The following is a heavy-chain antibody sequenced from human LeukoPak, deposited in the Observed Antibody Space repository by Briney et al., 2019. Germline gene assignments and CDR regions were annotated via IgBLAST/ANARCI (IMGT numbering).Heavy chain of an antibody. CDR3: ARDRADSSGYYYRFHY. J-gene: IGHJ4*02. D-gene: IGHD3-22*01. Sequence: GSSEKVSCKASGRTFISYAISWVRQAPGQGLEWMGGIIPIFGIANYAQKFQGRVTMNTDESTSTAYMELSSQRSEDTAVYYCARDRADSSGYYYRFHYWAQGTLVTVSS. CDR1: GRTFISYA. V-gene: IGHV1-69*05. CDR2: IIPIFGIA.